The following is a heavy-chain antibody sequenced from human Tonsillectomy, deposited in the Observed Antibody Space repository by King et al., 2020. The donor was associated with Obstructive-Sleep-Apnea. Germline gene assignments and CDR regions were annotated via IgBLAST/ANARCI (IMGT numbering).Heavy chain of an antibody. Sequence: VQLVESGGGVVQPGRSLRLSCAASGFTFSIYGMHWVRQAPGKGLEWVAVIWYDGSNKYYADAVKGRFTISRDNSKNTLYLQMNSLRAEDTAVYYCAKDLYRYIAVADYWGQGTLVTVSS. J-gene: IGHJ4*02. V-gene: IGHV3-33*06. CDR3: AKDLYRYIAVADY. D-gene: IGHD6-19*01. CDR1: GFTFSIYG. CDR2: IWYDGSNK.